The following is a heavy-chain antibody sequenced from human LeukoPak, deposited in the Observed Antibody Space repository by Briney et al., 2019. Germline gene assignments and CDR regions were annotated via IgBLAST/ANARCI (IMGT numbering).Heavy chain of an antibody. CDR3: AKLSKYYYGSGSYFDY. D-gene: IGHD3-10*01. V-gene: IGHV3-30*02. J-gene: IGHJ4*02. CDR2: IRYDGSNK. Sequence: GGSLRLSCAASGFTFSSYGMHWVRQAPGKGLEWVAFIRYDGSNKYYADSVKGRFTISRDNSKNTVYLQMNSLRAEDTAVYYCAKLSKYYYGSGSYFDYWGQGTLVTVSS. CDR1: GFTFSSYG.